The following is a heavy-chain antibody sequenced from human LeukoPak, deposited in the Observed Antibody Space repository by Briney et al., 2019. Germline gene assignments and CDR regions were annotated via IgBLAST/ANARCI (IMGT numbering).Heavy chain of an antibody. Sequence: SGTLSLTCAVSGGSISSNNWWGWVRQPPGKGLEWIGEIYHSGSPNYNPSLKSRVTISVDKSRNHFSLNLSSVTAADTAVYYCARQANGVASTWGQGTLVTVSS. D-gene: IGHD3-3*01. CDR1: GGSISSNNW. CDR2: IYHSGSP. V-gene: IGHV4-4*02. J-gene: IGHJ5*02. CDR3: ARQANGVAST.